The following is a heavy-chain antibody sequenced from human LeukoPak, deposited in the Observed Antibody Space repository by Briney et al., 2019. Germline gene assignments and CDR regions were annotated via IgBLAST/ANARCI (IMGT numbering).Heavy chain of an antibody. CDR3: ARHRATVADPYFDY. Sequence: SETLSLTCAVYGGSFSGYYWSWIRQPPGKGLEWIGEINHSGSTNYNPSLKSRVTISVDTSKNQFSLKLSSVTAADTALYYCARHRATVADPYFDYWGQGTLVTVSS. V-gene: IGHV4-34*01. CDR1: GGSFSGYY. CDR2: INHSGST. D-gene: IGHD4-23*01. J-gene: IGHJ4*02.